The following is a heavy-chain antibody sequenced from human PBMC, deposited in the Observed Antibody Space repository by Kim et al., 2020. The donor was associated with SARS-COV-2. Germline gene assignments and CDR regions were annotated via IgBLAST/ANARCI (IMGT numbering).Heavy chain of an antibody. CDR1: GFTFDDYA. Sequence: GGSLRLSCAASGFTFDDYAMHWVRQAPGKGLEWVSGISWNSGSIGYADSVKGRFTISRDNAKNSLYLQMNSLRAEDTALYYCASSPGSAARDAFDIWGQGTMVTVSS. CDR3: ASSPGSAARDAFDI. J-gene: IGHJ3*02. CDR2: ISWNSGSI. D-gene: IGHD6-13*01. V-gene: IGHV3-9*01.